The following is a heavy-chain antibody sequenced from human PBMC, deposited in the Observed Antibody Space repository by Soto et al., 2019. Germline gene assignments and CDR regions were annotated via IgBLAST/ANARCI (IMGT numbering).Heavy chain of an antibody. CDR3: ARDGSALSGSEYYYMDV. Sequence: QVQLVESGGGVVQPGRSLRLSCAASGFTFSSYGMHWVRQAPGKGLEWVAVIWYDGSNKYYADSVKGRFTISRDNSKNTLYLPMNSLRAEDTAVYYCARDGSALSGSEYYYMDVWGKGTTVTVSS. D-gene: IGHD3-3*01. J-gene: IGHJ6*03. CDR2: IWYDGSNK. CDR1: GFTFSSYG. V-gene: IGHV3-33*01.